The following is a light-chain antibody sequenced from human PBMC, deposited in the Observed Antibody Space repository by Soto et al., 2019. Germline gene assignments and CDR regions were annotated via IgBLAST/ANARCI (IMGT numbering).Light chain of an antibody. V-gene: IGKV1-5*03. CDR3: QQYSNYYT. CDR2: KAS. CDR1: QSISNW. Sequence: DIQMSQSPSTLSASVGDRVTITCRASQSISNWLAWYQQKPGKAPKLLIYKASTLQSGVPSRFSGSGSGTEVTLTISSLQPDDFATYYCQQYSNYYTFGQGTILEI. J-gene: IGKJ2*01.